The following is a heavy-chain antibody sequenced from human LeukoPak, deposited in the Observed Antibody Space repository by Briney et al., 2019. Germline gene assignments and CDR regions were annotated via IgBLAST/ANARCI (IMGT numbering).Heavy chain of an antibody. CDR3: ARDADWNLDY. V-gene: IGHV4-59*11. J-gene: IGHJ4*02. D-gene: IGHD1-1*01. CDR2: IYYNGST. CDR1: GGSISSHY. Sequence: PSETLSLTCTVSGGSISSHYWSWIRQPPGKGLEWIGYIYYNGSTNYNPSLKSRVTISVDTSKNQFSLKLSSVTAADTAVYYCARDADWNLDYWGQGTLVTVSS.